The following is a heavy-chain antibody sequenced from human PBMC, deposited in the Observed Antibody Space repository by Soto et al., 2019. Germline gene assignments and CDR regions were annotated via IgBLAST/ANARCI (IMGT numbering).Heavy chain of an antibody. V-gene: IGHV4-39*01. CDR3: ARLGCSSTSCYFPDWFDP. J-gene: IGHJ5*02. CDR1: GGSISSGSSY. CDR2: IYYSGST. Sequence: QLQLQESGPGLVKPSETLSFTCTVSGGSISSGSSYWGWIRQPPGNGLEWIGSIYYSGSTYYNPSLKSRVTISVDTSKNQFSLKLSSVTAADTAVYYCARLGCSSTSCYFPDWFDPWGQGTLVTVSS. D-gene: IGHD2-2*01.